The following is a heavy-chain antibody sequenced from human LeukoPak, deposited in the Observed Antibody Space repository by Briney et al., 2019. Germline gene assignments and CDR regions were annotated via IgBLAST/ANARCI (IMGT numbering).Heavy chain of an antibody. Sequence: PSETLSLTCTVSGGSISSYYWSWIRQPPGKGLEWIGYIYYSGSTNYNPSLKSRVTISVDTSKNQFSLKLSSVTAADTAVYYCARRYSYGASDAFDIWGQGTMVTVS. CDR1: GGSISSYY. J-gene: IGHJ3*02. CDR3: ARRYSYGASDAFDI. V-gene: IGHV4-59*08. CDR2: IYYSGST. D-gene: IGHD5-18*01.